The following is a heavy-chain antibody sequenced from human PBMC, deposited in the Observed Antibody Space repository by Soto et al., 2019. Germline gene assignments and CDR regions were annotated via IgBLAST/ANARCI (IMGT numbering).Heavy chain of an antibody. CDR2: IFSSGST. J-gene: IGHJ4*02. CDR1: GGSINTFY. V-gene: IGHV4-4*07. D-gene: IGHD5-12*01. CDR3: AREGSYSAYNFAHGIQLWSFDF. Sequence: SETLSLTCTVSGGSINTFYWSWVRQPAGKGLEWIGRIFSSGSTSFSPSLESRVAMSVDTSKNHFSLNLSSVTAADMAVYYCAREGSYSAYNFAHGIQLWSFDFWGQGALVTVSS.